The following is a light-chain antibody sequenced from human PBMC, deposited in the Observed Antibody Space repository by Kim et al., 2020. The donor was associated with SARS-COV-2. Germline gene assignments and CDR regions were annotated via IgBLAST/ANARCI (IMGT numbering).Light chain of an antibody. CDR2: HDS. V-gene: IGLV3-1*01. CDR3: QAWDSSTWV. J-gene: IGLJ3*02. CDR1: NLGDKN. Sequence: VSHGQTAGITCSGDNLGDKNACWYQQKPGQSPVLVIYHDSKKPSGIPERFAGDNPGNTATLTISGTQAMGEADYYCQAWDSSTWVFGGGTQLTVL.